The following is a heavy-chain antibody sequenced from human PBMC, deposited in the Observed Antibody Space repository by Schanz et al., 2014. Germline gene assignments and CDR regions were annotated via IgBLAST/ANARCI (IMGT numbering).Heavy chain of an antibody. CDR2: IGVDGTTT. Sequence: EVKMVESGGGLVKPGGSLRLSCAASGFGFSSYGMNWLRQAPGKGLEWVSVIGVDGTTTYYADSVKGRFTISRDNSKNTLYLQMNSLRPEDTAVYYCAKYRGYYRVSGSYRELEYWGQGTLVTVSS. J-gene: IGHJ4*02. V-gene: IGHV3-23*04. CDR1: GFGFSSYG. D-gene: IGHD3-10*01. CDR3: AKYRGYYRVSGSYRELEY.